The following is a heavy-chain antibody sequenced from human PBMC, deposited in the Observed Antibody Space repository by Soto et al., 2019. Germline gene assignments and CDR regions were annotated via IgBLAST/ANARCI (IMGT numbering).Heavy chain of an antibody. CDR3: AKDRQWLGNYYYYGMDV. Sequence: QVQLVESGGGVVQPGRSLRLSCAASGFTFSSYGMHWVRQAPGKGLEWVAVISYDGSNKYYADSVKGRFTISRDNSKNTLYLQMNSLRAEDTAVYYCAKDRQWLGNYYYYGMDVWGQGTTVTVSS. V-gene: IGHV3-30*18. CDR2: ISYDGSNK. D-gene: IGHD6-19*01. J-gene: IGHJ6*02. CDR1: GFTFSSYG.